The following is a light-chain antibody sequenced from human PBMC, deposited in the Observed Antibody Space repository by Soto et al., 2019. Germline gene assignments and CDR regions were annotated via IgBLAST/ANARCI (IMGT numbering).Light chain of an antibody. CDR3: QQRSSWPIT. Sequence: IVLTQSPATLSLSPGERATLSCRASQRVSGSTAWYQQAPGQAPRLLMYNASIRATGIPARFSGSGSGTDFTLTISSLGSEDFAIYHCQQRSSWPITFGQGTRLEIK. V-gene: IGKV3-11*01. J-gene: IGKJ5*01. CDR2: NAS. CDR1: QRVSGS.